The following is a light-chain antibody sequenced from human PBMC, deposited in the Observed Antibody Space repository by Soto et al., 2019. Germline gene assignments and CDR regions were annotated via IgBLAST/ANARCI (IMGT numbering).Light chain of an antibody. CDR3: LHHGSSLWT. CDR1: QSVSSN. J-gene: IGKJ1*01. V-gene: IGKV3-20*01. CDR2: GAS. Sequence: EIVMTQSPATLSVSPGERATLSCRASQSVSSNLAWYQQKPGQAPRLLIYGASTRATGIPDRFSGSGSGTDFTLTISRLEPEDFAMYYCLHHGSSLWTFGQGTKVDIK.